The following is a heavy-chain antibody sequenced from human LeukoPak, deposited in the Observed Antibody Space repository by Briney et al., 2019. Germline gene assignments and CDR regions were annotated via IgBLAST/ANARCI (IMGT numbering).Heavy chain of an antibody. Sequence: GGSLRLSCAASGFIFSSYTMNWVRQAPGKGLEGVSYISSCGDTEYYADSVQGRFTVSSDNAKNSLYLQLNSLRAEDTAVYYCARAIRRYYDSSGYYYVENFDYWGQGTLVTVSS. CDR2: ISSCGDTE. CDR3: ARAIRRYYDSSGYYYVENFDY. V-gene: IGHV3-48*01. CDR1: GFIFSSYT. D-gene: IGHD3-22*01. J-gene: IGHJ4*02.